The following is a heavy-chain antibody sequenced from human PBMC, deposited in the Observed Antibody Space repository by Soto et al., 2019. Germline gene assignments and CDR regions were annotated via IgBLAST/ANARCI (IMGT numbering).Heavy chain of an antibody. CDR1: GYTFTSYG. J-gene: IGHJ2*01. CDR3: AREYQLLSSPYWYFDL. Sequence: QVPLVQSGAEVKKPGASVKVSCKASGYTFTSYGISWVRQAPGQGLEWMGWISAYNGNTNYAQKLQGRVTMTTDTSTSRAYMELRSLRSDDTAVYYCAREYQLLSSPYWYFDLWGRGTLVTVSS. V-gene: IGHV1-18*01. D-gene: IGHD2-2*01. CDR2: ISAYNGNT.